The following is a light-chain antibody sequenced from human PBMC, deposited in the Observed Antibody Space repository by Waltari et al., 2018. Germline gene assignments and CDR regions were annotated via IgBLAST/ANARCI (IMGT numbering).Light chain of an antibody. J-gene: IGLJ1*01. V-gene: IGLV2-11*01. CDR1: SSDVGGYNY. CDR3: CSYAGSYV. Sequence: QSALTQPRSVSGSPGQSVTISCTGTSSDVGGYNYVSWYQQHPGKAPNLMIYDVSKRPSGFPDRFSGSKSGNTASLTISGLQAEDEADYYCCSYAGSYVFGTGTKVTVL. CDR2: DVS.